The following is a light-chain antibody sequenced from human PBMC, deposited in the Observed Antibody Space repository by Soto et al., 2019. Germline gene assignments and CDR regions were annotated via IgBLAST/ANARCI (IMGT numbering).Light chain of an antibody. CDR3: YSYTSSSTKV. CDR2: EVS. V-gene: IGLV2-14*01. Sequence: QSALTQPASVSGSPGQSITMSCTGTTSDVGGYNYVSWYQQHPGKAPKLMIYEVSNRPSGVSNRFSGSKSGNTASLTISGLQADDEADYYCYSYTSSSTKVFGTGTKVTVL. J-gene: IGLJ1*01. CDR1: TSDVGGYNY.